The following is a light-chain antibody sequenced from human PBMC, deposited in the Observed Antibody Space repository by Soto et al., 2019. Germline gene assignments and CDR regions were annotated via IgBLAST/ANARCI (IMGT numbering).Light chain of an antibody. CDR1: STDIESYNV. V-gene: IGLV2-23*02. CDR3: CSYATGGSLV. J-gene: IGLJ3*02. Sequence: QSALTQPASVSGSPGQSITIPCIGSSTDIESYNVVSWYQIHPGKAPKLIIFEVTNRPSDVSLRFSGSKSGNTASLTISSLQAEDEADYHCCSYATGGSLVFGGGTKVTVL. CDR2: EVT.